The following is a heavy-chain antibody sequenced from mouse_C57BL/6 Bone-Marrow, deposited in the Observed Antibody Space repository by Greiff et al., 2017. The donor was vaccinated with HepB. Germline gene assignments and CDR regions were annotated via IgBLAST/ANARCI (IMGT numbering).Heavy chain of an antibody. CDR2: IYPGDGDT. V-gene: IGHV1-82*01. CDR1: GYAFSSSW. J-gene: IGHJ4*01. CDR3: ARGDVWYQGYYAMDY. D-gene: IGHD2-10*02. Sequence: QVQLKESGPELVKPGASVKISCKASGYAFSSSWMNWVKQRPGKGLEWIGRIYPGDGDTNYNGKFKGKATLTADKSSSTAYMQLSSLTSEDSAVYFCARGDVWYQGYYAMDYWGQGTSVTVSS.